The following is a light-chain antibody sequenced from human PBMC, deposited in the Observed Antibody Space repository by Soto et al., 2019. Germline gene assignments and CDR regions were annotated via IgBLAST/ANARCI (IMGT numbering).Light chain of an antibody. Sequence: QSVLTQPASLSLYAGQSITTSCTGTRSDIGAYDYVPWFAQHPGKGPTRMISEVNNRPSGVSKRFSGSKSGNTAYLTISGLQFEDEAESFCFSFTTTSTHVLGTGTKVTAL. V-gene: IGLV2-14*01. CDR3: FSFTTTSTHV. CDR2: EVN. CDR1: RSDIGAYDY. J-gene: IGLJ1*01.